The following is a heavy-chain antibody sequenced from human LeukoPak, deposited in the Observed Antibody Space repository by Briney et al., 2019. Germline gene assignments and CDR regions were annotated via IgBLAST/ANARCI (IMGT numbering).Heavy chain of an antibody. D-gene: IGHD2-15*01. CDR2: ISGYNGNT. CDR3: AREDCSGGSCYPGVY. J-gene: IGHJ4*02. Sequence: ASVKVSCKASGYTFTSYDISWVRQAPGQGLEWMGWISGYNGNTNYAQKLQGRVTMTTDTSTSTAYMELRSLRSDDTAVYYCAREDCSGGSCYPGVYWGQGTLVTVSS. CDR1: GYTFTSYD. V-gene: IGHV1-18*01.